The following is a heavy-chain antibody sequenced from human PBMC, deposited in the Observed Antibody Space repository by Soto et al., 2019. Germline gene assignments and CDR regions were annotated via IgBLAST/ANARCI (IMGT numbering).Heavy chain of an antibody. CDR1: GFTFSAFG. CDR2: ISYDGILK. J-gene: IGHJ6*02. CDR3: AKDFKISGGHYGSLNYSYGMDV. Sequence: QVHLVESGGGVVQPGRSLRLSCETSGFTFSAFGMHWVRQAPGKGLEWVAIISYDGILKYYADSVKGRFTISRDTSKSALYLQMNSLRPEDTAVYYCAKDFKISGGHYGSLNYSYGMDVWGQGTTVTVSS. V-gene: IGHV3-30*18. D-gene: IGHD3-10*01.